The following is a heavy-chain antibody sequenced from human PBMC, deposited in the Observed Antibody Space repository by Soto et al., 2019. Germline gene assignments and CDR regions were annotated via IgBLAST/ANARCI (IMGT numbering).Heavy chain of an antibody. CDR1: GGTFSSYA. CDR2: IIPIFGTA. V-gene: IGHV1-69*13. Sequence: SVKVSCKASGGTFSSYAISWVRQAPGQGLEWMGGIIPIFGTANYAQKFQGRVTITADESTSTAYMELSSLRSEDTAVYYCARDGYYYDSSGSPAGIDYWGQVPLVTVSS. CDR3: ARDGYYYDSSGSPAGIDY. D-gene: IGHD3-22*01. J-gene: IGHJ4*02.